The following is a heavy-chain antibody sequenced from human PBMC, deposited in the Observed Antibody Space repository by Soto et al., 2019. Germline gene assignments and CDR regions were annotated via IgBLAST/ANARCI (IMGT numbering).Heavy chain of an antibody. Sequence: QVQLVESRGGVVQPGRSLRLCCAASGFTFSSYGMHWVRQAPGKGLEWVAVISYDGSNKYYADSVKGRFTISRDNSKNTLYLQMNSLRAEDTAVYYCAKDLGDQGYWGQGTLVTVSS. J-gene: IGHJ4*02. CDR3: AKDLGDQGY. CDR1: GFTFSSYG. V-gene: IGHV3-30*18. D-gene: IGHD1-26*01. CDR2: ISYDGSNK.